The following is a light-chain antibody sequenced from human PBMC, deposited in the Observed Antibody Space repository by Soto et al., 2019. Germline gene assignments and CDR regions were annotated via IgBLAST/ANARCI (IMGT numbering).Light chain of an antibody. J-gene: IGKJ2*01. CDR3: QQGYRTPHT. CDR2: SAS. V-gene: IGKV1-39*01. Sequence: DIQMTQSPSSLSSSVGDRVTITCRASQGVSAYLLWYQQRQGRAPRLLIYSASSLLSGVPSRFSGSGSGTNFPLTISRLQPEDFATYYWQQGYRTPHTFGQGTKLETK. CDR1: QGVSAY.